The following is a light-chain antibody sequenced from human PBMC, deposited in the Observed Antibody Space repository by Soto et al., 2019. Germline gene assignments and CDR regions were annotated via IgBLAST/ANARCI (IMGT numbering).Light chain of an antibody. Sequence: DVDMTQSPLSLPVTLGQPDSISCRSSQALVYTDGDTYLNWIHQRPGQAPRRLIYKVSNRDSGVPDRFSGGGSGTYFTLKIDSEEAEDVWVYYCMQGTHWPPTIGGGTTVEIK. CDR2: KVS. J-gene: IGKJ4*01. V-gene: IGKV2-30*01. CDR1: QALVYTDGDTY. CDR3: MQGTHWPPT.